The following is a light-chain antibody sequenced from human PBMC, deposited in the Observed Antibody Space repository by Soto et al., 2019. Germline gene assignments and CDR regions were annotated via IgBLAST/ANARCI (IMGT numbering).Light chain of an antibody. CDR1: SSNIGASYA. CDR2: GNS. Sequence: QSVLTQPPSVSGAPGQRVTISCTGSSSNIGASYAVHWYQQLPGTAPKLLIYGNSNRPSGVPDRFSGSKSGTSASLAITGLQAEDEADYYCQSYDSSLSGSVFGGGTKLHRP. J-gene: IGLJ3*02. CDR3: QSYDSSLSGSV. V-gene: IGLV1-40*01.